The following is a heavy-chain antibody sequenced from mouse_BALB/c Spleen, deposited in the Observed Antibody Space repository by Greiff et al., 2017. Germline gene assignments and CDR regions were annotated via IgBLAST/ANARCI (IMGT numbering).Heavy chain of an antibody. CDR1: GFTFSSFG. CDR3: ARSGYDYEAWFAY. D-gene: IGHD2-4*01. V-gene: IGHV5-17*02. J-gene: IGHJ3*01. CDR2: ISSGSSTI. Sequence: DVMLVESGGGLVQPGGSRKLSCAASGFTFSSFGMHWVRQAPEKGLEWVAYISSGSSTIYYADTVKGRFTISRDNPKNTLFLQMTSLRSEDTAMYYCARSGYDYEAWFAYWGQGTLVTVSA.